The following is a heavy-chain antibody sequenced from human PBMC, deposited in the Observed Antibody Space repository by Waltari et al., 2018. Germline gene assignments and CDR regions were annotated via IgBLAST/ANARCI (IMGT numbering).Heavy chain of an antibody. CDR1: GGSFINYR. J-gene: IGHJ6*02. CDR3: ARAPITVVPGTQKGGMDV. D-gene: IGHD3-3*01. Sequence: QVLLLQGGARPLKPSETLSPTCDLSGGSFINYRWNWIRQSPPKGLEWIGQIGYDGNTVYNPSLRGRVVIWMDTSKNQFSMTLTSVTAADTALYYCARAPITVVPGTQKGGMDVWGHGTTVSVSS. V-gene: IGHV4-34*01. CDR2: IGYDGNT.